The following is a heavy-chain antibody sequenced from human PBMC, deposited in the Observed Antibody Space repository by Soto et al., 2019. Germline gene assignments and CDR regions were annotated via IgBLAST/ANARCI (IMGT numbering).Heavy chain of an antibody. V-gene: IGHV4-31*03. CDR2: ISNSGKT. J-gene: IGHJ4*02. D-gene: IGHD3-16*02. Sequence: QVQLQESGPGLVKPSQTLSLTCTVSGGSISSGDYYWSWIRQHPGKGLEWIGYISNSGKTYYNPSLKSRAIISIDTSKNQVSLKRSSVTAADTAVYYCARSVHLGDLSLGYWGQGNLVTVSS. CDR1: GGSISSGDYY. CDR3: ARSVHLGDLSLGY.